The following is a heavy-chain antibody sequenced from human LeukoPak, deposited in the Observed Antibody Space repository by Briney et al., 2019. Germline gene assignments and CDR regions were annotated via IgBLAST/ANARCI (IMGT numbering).Heavy chain of an antibody. CDR3: AKDGSTVTTPYYFDY. CDR2: ISGSGGST. J-gene: IGHJ4*02. V-gene: IGHV3-23*01. D-gene: IGHD4-17*01. Sequence: GGSLRLSCAAAGFTFSSYAMSWVRQAPGKGLEWVSAISGSGGSTYYADSVKGRFTISRDNSKNTLYLQMNSLRAEDTAVYYCAKDGSTVTTPYYFDYWGQGTLVTVSS. CDR1: GFTFSSYA.